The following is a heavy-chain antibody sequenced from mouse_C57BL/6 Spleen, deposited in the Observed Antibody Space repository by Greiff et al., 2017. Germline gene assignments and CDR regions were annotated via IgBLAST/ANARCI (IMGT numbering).Heavy chain of an antibody. CDR1: GYAFTNYL. CDR2: INPGSGGT. V-gene: IGHV1-54*01. Sequence: QVQLQQSGAELVRPGTSVKVSCKASGYAFTNYLIEWVKQRPGQGLEWIGVINPGSGGTNYNETFKGKATLTADKSSSTAYMQLSSLTSEDSAVYFCARGANWDFDYWGQGTTLTVSS. D-gene: IGHD4-1*01. CDR3: ARGANWDFDY. J-gene: IGHJ2*01.